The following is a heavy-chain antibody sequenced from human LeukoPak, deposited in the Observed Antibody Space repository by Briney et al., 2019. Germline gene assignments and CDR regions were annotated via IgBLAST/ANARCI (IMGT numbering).Heavy chain of an antibody. V-gene: IGHV5-51*01. D-gene: IGHD6-6*01. CDR3: ARQGQLAVYYYYYYYMDV. CDR2: IYPGDSDT. J-gene: IGHJ6*03. Sequence: GESLKISCKGSGYSFTSYWIGWVRQMPGKGLEWMGIIYPGDSDTRYSPSFQGQVTISADKSISTAYLQWSSLKASDTAMYYCARQGQLAVYYYYYYYMDVWGKGTTVTVSS. CDR1: GYSFTSYW.